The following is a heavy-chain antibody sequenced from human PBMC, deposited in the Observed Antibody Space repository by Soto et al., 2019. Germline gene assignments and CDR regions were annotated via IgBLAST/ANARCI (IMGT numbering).Heavy chain of an antibody. D-gene: IGHD3-10*01. CDR3: AKLGGYYGSGSYVQGNWFDP. J-gene: IGHJ5*02. Sequence: QVQLVQSGAEVKKPGASVKVSCKASGYTFTSYGISWVRQAPGQGLEWMGWISAYNGNTNYAQKLQGRVTMTTDTPTSTAYMEMRSLRSDDTAVYYCAKLGGYYGSGSYVQGNWFDPWGQGTLVTVSS. V-gene: IGHV1-18*01. CDR2: ISAYNGNT. CDR1: GYTFTSYG.